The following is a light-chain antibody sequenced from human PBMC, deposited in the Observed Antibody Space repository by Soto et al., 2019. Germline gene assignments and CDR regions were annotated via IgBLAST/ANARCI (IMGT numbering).Light chain of an antibody. V-gene: IGKV3-15*01. CDR2: GAS. Sequence: EIVMTQSPATLSVSPGERATLSCRASQSVSSNLAWYQQKPGQAPRLLIYGASTRATGSPARFSGSGSGTEFTLTISSLQSEDFAVDYCQQYNNWPPRYTFGQGTKLEIK. J-gene: IGKJ2*01. CDR1: QSVSSN. CDR3: QQYNNWPPRYT.